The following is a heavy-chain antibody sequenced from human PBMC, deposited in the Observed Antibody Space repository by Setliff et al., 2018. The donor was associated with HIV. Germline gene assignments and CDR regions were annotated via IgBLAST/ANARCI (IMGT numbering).Heavy chain of an antibody. CDR1: GFTFSDYY. D-gene: IGHD1-20*01. CDR3: AKSFNSGPTNWNIDV. Sequence: PGGSLRLSCEASGFTFSDYYMSWIRQAPGKGLEWVSYISSRGSTIYYADSVKGRFTISRDNSKNTLYLQMNSLRSEDTAVYFCAKSFNSGPTNWNIDVWGTGTTVTV. CDR2: ISSRGSTI. V-gene: IGHV3-11*04. J-gene: IGHJ6*03.